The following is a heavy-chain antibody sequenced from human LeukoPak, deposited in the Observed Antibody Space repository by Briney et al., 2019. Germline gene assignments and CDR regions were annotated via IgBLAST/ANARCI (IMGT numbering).Heavy chain of an antibody. Sequence: GGSLRPSCAASGFTFSSYAMSWVRQAPGKGLEWVANIKQDGSEKYYVDSVKGRFTISRDNAKNSLYLQTNSLRAEDTAVYYCARDRYYYDSSDPNHFDYWGQGTLVTVSS. CDR2: IKQDGSEK. D-gene: IGHD3-22*01. CDR1: GFTFSSYA. CDR3: ARDRYYYDSSDPNHFDY. V-gene: IGHV3-7*01. J-gene: IGHJ4*02.